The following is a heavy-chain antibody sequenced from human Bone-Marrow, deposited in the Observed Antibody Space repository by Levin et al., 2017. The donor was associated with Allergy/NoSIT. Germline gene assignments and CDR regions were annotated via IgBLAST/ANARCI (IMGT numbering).Heavy chain of an antibody. CDR2: IRSKTNTYAT. Sequence: GESLKISCAGSDFTFRGSTVHWVRQASGKGLEWVGHIRSKTNTYATAYAASLRGRFTISRDDSLNTAYLQMDSVTAEDAAVYYCSVFHYNASGYFDSWGQGTLVSVSS. V-gene: IGHV3-73*01. D-gene: IGHD3-3*01. J-gene: IGHJ4*02. CDR1: DFTFRGST. CDR3: SVFHYNASGYFDS.